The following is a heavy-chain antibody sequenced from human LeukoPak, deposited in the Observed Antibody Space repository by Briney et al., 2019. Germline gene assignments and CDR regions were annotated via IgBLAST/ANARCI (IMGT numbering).Heavy chain of an antibody. V-gene: IGHV1-2*02. CDR1: GFTFTGYY. Sequence: ASVTVSCKVSGFTFTGYYIHWVRQAPGQGLEWMGWINPISGGTDYAQKFQGRVSMTRDTSITTLYMDLTRLRSDDTAVYYCARDRSTTGTSLTDYWGHGTVVTVSS. CDR3: ARDRSTTGTSLTDY. D-gene: IGHD1-1*01. CDR2: INPISGGT. J-gene: IGHJ4*01.